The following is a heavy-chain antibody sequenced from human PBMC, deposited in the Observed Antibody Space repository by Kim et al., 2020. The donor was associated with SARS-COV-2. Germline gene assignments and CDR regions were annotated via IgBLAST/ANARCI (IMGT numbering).Heavy chain of an antibody. CDR2: IYYSGST. J-gene: IGHJ4*02. Sequence: SETLSLTCTVSGGSISSSSYYWGWIRQPPGKGLEWIGSIYYSGSTYYNPSLKSRVTISVDTSKNQFSLKLSSVTAADTAVYYCARASLWFGVYWGQGTLVTVSS. CDR3: ARASLWFGVY. D-gene: IGHD3-10*01. CDR1: GGSISSSSYY. V-gene: IGHV4-39*07.